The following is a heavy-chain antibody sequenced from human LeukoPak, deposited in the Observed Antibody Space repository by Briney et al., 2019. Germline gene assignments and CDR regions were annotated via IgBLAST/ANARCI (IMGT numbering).Heavy chain of an antibody. V-gene: IGHV3-30*18. CDR2: ISYDGSNK. CDR1: GFTFSSYG. J-gene: IGHJ6*02. CDR3: AKDSHYYYYGMDV. Sequence: PGGSLRLSCAASGFTFSSYGMHWVRQAPGKELEWVAVISYDGSNKYYADSVKGRFTISRDNSKNTLYLQMNSLRAEDTAVYYCAKDSHYYYYGMDVWGQGTTVTVSS.